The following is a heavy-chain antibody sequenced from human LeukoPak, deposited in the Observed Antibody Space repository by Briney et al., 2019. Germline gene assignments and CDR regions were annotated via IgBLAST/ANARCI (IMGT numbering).Heavy chain of an antibody. CDR1: GYNLIELS. J-gene: IGHJ4*02. Sequence: GSVKVSCKVSGYNLIELSMHWVRQAPGKGLEWMGGFDPGDGAMVYAQRFQGRVTMTEDTSTDTVYMELSSLKSEDTAVYYCAAGGFYDLLPYWGQGTLVTVSS. V-gene: IGHV1-24*01. D-gene: IGHD3-9*01. CDR2: FDPGDGAM. CDR3: AAGGFYDLLPY.